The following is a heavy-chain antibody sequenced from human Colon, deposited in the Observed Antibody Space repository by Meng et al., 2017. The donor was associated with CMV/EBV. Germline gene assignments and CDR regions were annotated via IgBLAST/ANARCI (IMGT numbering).Heavy chain of an antibody. D-gene: IGHD2-2*01. Sequence: GSLRLSCTISGGSINSMSYYWAWIRQAPGRGLEWIGNIYYSGPTYYNPSLKSRATISLDASKNQFSLKLTSETAADTAVYFCARDRFAPAAPFDSWGQGTLVTISS. CDR3: ARDRFAPAAPFDS. J-gene: IGHJ4*02. V-gene: IGHV4-39*07. CDR1: GGSINSMSYY. CDR2: IYYSGPT.